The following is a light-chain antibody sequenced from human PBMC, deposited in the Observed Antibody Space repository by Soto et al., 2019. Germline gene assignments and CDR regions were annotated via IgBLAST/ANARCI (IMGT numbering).Light chain of an antibody. CDR1: QSVSSSY. J-gene: IGKJ1*01. V-gene: IGKV3-20*01. Sequence: EIVLTQSPGTLSLSPGERATLSCRASQSVSSSYLAWYQQKPGQAPRLLIYGASSRATGIPDRFSGSGSGTDFTLTISRLEPEDFAVYYCQQYGSSPLGTFGKGTKV. CDR2: GAS. CDR3: QQYGSSPLGT.